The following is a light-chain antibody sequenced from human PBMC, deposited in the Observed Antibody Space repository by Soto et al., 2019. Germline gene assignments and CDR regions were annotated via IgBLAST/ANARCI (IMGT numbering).Light chain of an antibody. CDR2: DAS. CDR1: LTVTNNY. V-gene: IGKV3-20*01. CDR3: QQYASAPLT. Sequence: EIVLTHSPDTLSLSPGERATLSCRASLTVTNNYLAWYQQKAGQAPRLVIYDASTRATGIPDRFSASGSGTDFTLTISRLEPEDFAVYFCQQYASAPLTLGQGTKVEVK. J-gene: IGKJ1*01.